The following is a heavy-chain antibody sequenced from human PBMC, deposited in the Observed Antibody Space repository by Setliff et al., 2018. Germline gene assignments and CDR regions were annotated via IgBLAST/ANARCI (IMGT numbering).Heavy chain of an antibody. CDR1: DVSISDTTYY. CDR3: ARLSWNGLRYYGLDV. V-gene: IGHV4-61*01. D-gene: IGHD3-3*01. Sequence: PSETLSLTCTVSDVSISDTTYYWSWIRQPPGKGLESIGYIQKSGGTNYNPALKSRVTISVDTSTNQFSLKLRSVTAADTAVYYCARLSWNGLRYYGLDVWGQGTTVTVSS. CDR2: IQKSGGT. J-gene: IGHJ6*02.